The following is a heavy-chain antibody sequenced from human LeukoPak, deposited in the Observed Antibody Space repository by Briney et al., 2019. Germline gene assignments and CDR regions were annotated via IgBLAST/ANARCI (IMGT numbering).Heavy chain of an antibody. CDR2: ISGNNDNP. D-gene: IGHD1-14*01. Sequence: ASVKVSCKTSGYTFSNFGINWVRQAPGQGLEWMGWISGNNDNPNYGQKFQGRSTVTTDSPTSTAYMELRNLTFDDTAVYYCAGDGTSAEDYWGQGTLVTVSS. J-gene: IGHJ4*02. V-gene: IGHV1-18*01. CDR3: AGDGTSAEDY. CDR1: GYTFSNFG.